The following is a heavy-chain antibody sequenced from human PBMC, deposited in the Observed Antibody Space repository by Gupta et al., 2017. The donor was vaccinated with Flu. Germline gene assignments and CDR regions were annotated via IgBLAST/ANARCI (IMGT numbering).Heavy chain of an antibody. CDR1: GFTFRNAR. V-gene: IGHV3-15*01. CDR3: TADIRGPCCMDV. Sequence: EVQLVESGGGLVNPGGSLRLSCTASGFTFRNARRYVVRQAAGKGLEWLGRIRSKSGRGTTDFDPTVRGRVAISRDDSRNTLYLQMNSLKTEDTAVYYCTADIRGPCCMDVWGQGTTVTVSS. J-gene: IGHJ6*02. D-gene: IGHD3-10*01. CDR2: IRSKSGRGTT.